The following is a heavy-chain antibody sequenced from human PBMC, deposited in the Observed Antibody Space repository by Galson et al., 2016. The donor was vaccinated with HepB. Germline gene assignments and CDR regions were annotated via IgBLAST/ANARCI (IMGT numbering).Heavy chain of an antibody. CDR2: ISTYNGNT. CDR1: GYTFSAYA. CDR3: ARDLFSSSSFIDF. J-gene: IGHJ4*02. Sequence: SVKVSCKASGYTFSAYAISWVRQAPGQGLEWMGWISTYNGNTKYAQKVQDRVIMTTDTSTSTAYMELRNLRSEDTAVYYCARDLFSSSSFIDFWGQGTLVTVSS. V-gene: IGHV1-18*01. D-gene: IGHD2-2*01.